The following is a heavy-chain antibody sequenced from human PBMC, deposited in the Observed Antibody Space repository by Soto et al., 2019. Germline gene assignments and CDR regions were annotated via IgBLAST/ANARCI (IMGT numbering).Heavy chain of an antibody. CDR2: IIPIFGTP. CDR3: ARDLEFRDGNISHLDY. V-gene: IGHV1-69*06. CDR1: GGTFSNHA. D-gene: IGHD3-10*01. J-gene: IGHJ4*02. Sequence: QVQLVQSGAEVKTPGSSVKVSCKASGGTFSNHAFSWARQAPGQGLEWMGGIIPIFGTPNYAQKFQGRVTITADKSTSTLYMELNSLTSEDTAVYYCARDLEFRDGNISHLDYWGQGTLVTVSS.